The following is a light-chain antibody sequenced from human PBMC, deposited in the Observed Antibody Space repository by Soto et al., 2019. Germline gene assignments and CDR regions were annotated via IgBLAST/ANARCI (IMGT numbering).Light chain of an antibody. CDR2: DVS. V-gene: IGKV1-5*01. CDR3: QQYNSYPMYT. Sequence: DIQMTQSPSTLSASVGDRVTITCRASQSISGWLAWYQQKPGKAPKLLIFDVSSLESGIPSRFSGSGSGTEFTLTISSLQPDDFATYYCQQYNSYPMYTFGQGTKLEI. J-gene: IGKJ2*01. CDR1: QSISGW.